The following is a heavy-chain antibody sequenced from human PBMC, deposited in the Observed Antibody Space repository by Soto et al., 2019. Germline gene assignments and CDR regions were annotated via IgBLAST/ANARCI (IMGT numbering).Heavy chain of an antibody. CDR3: ARDYDFWSGYSPFDY. Sequence: GESLKISCAASGFTFSSYSMNWVRQAPGKGLEWVSYISSSSSTIYYADSVKGRFTISRDNAKNSLYLQMNSLRDEDTAVYYCARDYDFWSGYSPFDYWGQGTLVTVSS. CDR2: ISSSSSTI. D-gene: IGHD3-3*01. CDR1: GFTFSSYS. J-gene: IGHJ4*02. V-gene: IGHV3-48*02.